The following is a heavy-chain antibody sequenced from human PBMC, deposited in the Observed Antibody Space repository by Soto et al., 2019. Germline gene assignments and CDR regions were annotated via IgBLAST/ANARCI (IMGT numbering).Heavy chain of an antibody. D-gene: IGHD3-9*01. CDR3: ARDAPGLRYFYWLFYQNWFDP. J-gene: IGHJ5*02. CDR1: GFTFSSYA. V-gene: IGHV3-30-3*01. CDR2: ISYDGSNK. Sequence: QVQLVESGGGVVQPGRSLRLSCAASGFTFSSYAMHWVRQAPGKGLEWVAVISYDGSNKYYADSVKGRFNISRDNSKNTLYLQMNSLRAEDTAVYYCARDAPGLRYFYWLFYQNWFDPWGQGTLVTVSS.